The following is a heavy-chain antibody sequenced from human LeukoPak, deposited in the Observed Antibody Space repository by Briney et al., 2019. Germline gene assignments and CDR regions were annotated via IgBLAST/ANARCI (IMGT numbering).Heavy chain of an antibody. CDR3: ARVVNYYGSGNWFDP. Sequence: GASVKVSCKASGYTFTSYGISWVRQAPGQGREGMGWINAYNGNTHYAQKLQGRVTMTTDTSTSTAYMELRSLRSDDTAVYYCARVVNYYGSGNWFDPWGQGTLVTVSS. V-gene: IGHV1-18*01. CDR1: GYTFTSYG. D-gene: IGHD3-10*01. CDR2: INAYNGNT. J-gene: IGHJ5*02.